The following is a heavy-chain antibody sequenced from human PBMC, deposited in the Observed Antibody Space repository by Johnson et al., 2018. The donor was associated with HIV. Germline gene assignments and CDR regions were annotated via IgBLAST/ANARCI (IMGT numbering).Heavy chain of an antibody. CDR1: GFTFSSYA. Sequence: QVQLVESGGGLVQPGGSLRLSCAASGFTFSSYAMHWVRQAPGQGLEWVAVISYDGRNKYYADSVKGRFSISRDNSKNTLYLQMNSLRAEDTAVYYCAKAMSVSSWEHRGAFDIWGQGTMVTVS. D-gene: IGHD6-13*01. V-gene: IGHV3-30-3*01. J-gene: IGHJ3*02. CDR2: ISYDGRNK. CDR3: AKAMSVSSWEHRGAFDI.